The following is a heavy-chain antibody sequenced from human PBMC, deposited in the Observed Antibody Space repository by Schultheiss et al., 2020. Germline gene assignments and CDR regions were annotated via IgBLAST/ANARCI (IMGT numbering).Heavy chain of an antibody. J-gene: IGHJ4*02. D-gene: IGHD3-10*01. CDR3: AKEERGYYYGSGSYFIIRPLDY. CDR1: GFTFSSYD. CDR2: ISYDGSNK. Sequence: SLKISCAASGFTFSSYDMHWVRQATGKGLEWVAVISYDGSNKYYADSVKGRFTISRDNSKNTLYLQMNSLRAEDTAVYYCAKEERGYYYGSGSYFIIRPLDYWGQGTLVTVSS. V-gene: IGHV3-30*18.